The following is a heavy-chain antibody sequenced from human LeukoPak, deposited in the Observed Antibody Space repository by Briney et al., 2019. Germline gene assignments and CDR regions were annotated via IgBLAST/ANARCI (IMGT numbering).Heavy chain of an antibody. Sequence: PSGTLSLTCAVSGVSISSSNWWHWVRQPPGKGLEWIGEIYHSGSTNYNPSLKSQVSISIDTSKNQFSLRLTSVTAADTAVYYCARQTGSGLFILPGGQGTLVTVSS. CDR2: IYHSGST. V-gene: IGHV4-4*02. D-gene: IGHD3/OR15-3a*01. J-gene: IGHJ4*02. CDR1: GVSISSSNW. CDR3: ARQTGSGLFILP.